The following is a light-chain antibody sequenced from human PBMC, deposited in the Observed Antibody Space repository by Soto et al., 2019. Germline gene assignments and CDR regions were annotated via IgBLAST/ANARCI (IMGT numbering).Light chain of an antibody. J-gene: IGKJ1*01. CDR2: GAS. V-gene: IGKV3-15*01. CDR1: QSVSSN. CDR3: QQYNNWLRT. Sequence: EIVMTQSPATLSVSPGERATLSCRASQSVSSNLAWYQQKPGQAPRLLIYGASTRATGIPARFSGSGSGTEFTVTISSVQSEDFTVYYCQQYNNWLRTFGQGTKVEIK.